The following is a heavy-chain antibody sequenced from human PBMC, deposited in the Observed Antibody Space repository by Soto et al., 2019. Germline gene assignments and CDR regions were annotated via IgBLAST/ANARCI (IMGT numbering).Heavy chain of an antibody. CDR3: AREHVEYSSSSVIWFDP. V-gene: IGHV1-69*04. CDR2: IIPNHGIT. D-gene: IGHD6-6*01. Sequence: SVKVSCKASGGTFSSYTISWVRQAPGQGLEWMGRIIPNHGITNYAQKFQGRVTITADKSTSTAYMELRSLRSDDTAVYYCAREHVEYSSSSVIWFDPWGQGTLVTVSS. J-gene: IGHJ5*02. CDR1: GGTFSSYT.